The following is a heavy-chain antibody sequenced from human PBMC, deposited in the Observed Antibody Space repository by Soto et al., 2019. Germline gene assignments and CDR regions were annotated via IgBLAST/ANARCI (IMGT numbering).Heavy chain of an antibody. V-gene: IGHV3-23*01. CDR1: GFAFRNYA. D-gene: IGHD2-2*01. CDR2: ITAGGIST. Sequence: GGSLRLSCAASGFAFRNYAMSWVRRAPGKGLEWISAITAGGISTYFADFAKGRFTISRDNSKNPLFLQVNSLRAEDTAVYYCAKGSSAMPEGNYFDPWGQGTLVTVSS. J-gene: IGHJ5*02. CDR3: AKGSSAMPEGNYFDP.